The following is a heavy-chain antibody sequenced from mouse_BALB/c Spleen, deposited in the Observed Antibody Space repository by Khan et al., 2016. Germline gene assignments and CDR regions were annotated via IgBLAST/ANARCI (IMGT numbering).Heavy chain of an antibody. J-gene: IGHJ4*01. V-gene: IGHV1-15*01. CDR1: GYTFTDYE. D-gene: IGHD2-14*01. Sequence: QVRLQQSGAELVRPGASVTLSCKASGYTFTDYEMHWVKQTPVHGLEWIGAIDPETGGTAYNQKFKGKATLTADKSSSTAYMELRSLTSEDSAVYYCTRYDYAMDYWGQGTSVTVSS. CDR2: IDPETGGT. CDR3: TRYDYAMDY.